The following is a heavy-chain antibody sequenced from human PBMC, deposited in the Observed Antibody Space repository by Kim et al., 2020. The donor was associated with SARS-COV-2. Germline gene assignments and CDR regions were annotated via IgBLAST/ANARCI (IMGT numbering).Heavy chain of an antibody. CDR2: IWYDGSNK. D-gene: IGHD3-10*01. J-gene: IGHJ4*02. CDR3: AKDLGFGDYYYGSGFDY. Sequence: GGSLRLSCAASGFTFSSYGMHWVRQAPGKGLEWVAVIWYDGSNKYYADSVKGRFTISRDNSKNTLYLQMNSLRAEDTAVYYCAKDLGFGDYYYGSGFDYWGQGTLVTVSS. CDR1: GFTFSSYG. V-gene: IGHV3-33*06.